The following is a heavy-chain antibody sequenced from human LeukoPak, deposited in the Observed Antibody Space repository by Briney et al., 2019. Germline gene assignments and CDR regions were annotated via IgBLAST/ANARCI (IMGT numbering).Heavy chain of an antibody. J-gene: IGHJ4*02. CDR3: ARRAYGVYSSSWYYFDY. D-gene: IGHD6-13*01. CDR1: GGSISSGDYY. V-gene: IGHV4-30-4*01. Sequence: PSETLSLTCTVSGGSISSGDYYWSWIRQPPGKGLEWIGYIYYSGSTYYNPSLESRVTISVDTSKNQFSLKLSSVTAADTAVYYCARRAYGVYSSSWYYFDYWGQGTLVTVSS. CDR2: IYYSGST.